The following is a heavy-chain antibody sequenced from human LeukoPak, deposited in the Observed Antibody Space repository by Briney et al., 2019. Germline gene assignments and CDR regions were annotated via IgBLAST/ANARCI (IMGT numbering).Heavy chain of an antibody. D-gene: IGHD2-15*01. CDR3: AKTLTDYCSGGSCYSGSYYFDY. CDR2: IRSDGSNT. V-gene: IGHV3-30*02. Sequence: PGWSLRLSCAASGFTFSNYGMHWVRQAPGKGLEWVAFIRSDGSNTYYADSVKGRFTISRDNSKNTLYLQMNSLRAEDTAVYYCAKTLTDYCSGGSCYSGSYYFDYWGQGTLVTVSS. J-gene: IGHJ4*02. CDR1: GFTFSNYG.